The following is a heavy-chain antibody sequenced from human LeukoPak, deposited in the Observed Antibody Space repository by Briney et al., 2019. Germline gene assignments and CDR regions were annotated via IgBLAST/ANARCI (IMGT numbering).Heavy chain of an antibody. D-gene: IGHD3-9*01. Sequence: PGGSLRLSCAASGFTFSSYWMHWVRQAPGKGLVWVSRINSDGSSTSYADSVKGRFTISRDNAKNTLYLQMNSLRAEDTAVYYCARDSPSYDILTGYSSPLFDYWGQGTLVTVSS. CDR3: ARDSPSYDILTGYSSPLFDY. CDR2: INSDGSST. J-gene: IGHJ4*02. CDR1: GFTFSSYW. V-gene: IGHV3-74*01.